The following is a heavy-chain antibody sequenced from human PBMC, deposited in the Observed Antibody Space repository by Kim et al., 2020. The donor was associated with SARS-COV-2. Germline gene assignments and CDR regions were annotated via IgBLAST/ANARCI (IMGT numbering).Heavy chain of an antibody. D-gene: IGHD4-17*01. CDR3: ARDRTTYGDIDY. CDR2: INAGNGNT. J-gene: IGHJ4*02. CDR1: GYTFTSYA. V-gene: IGHV1-3*01. Sequence: ASVKVYCKASGYTFTSYAMHWVRQAPGQRLEWMGWINAGNGNTKYSQKFQGRVTITRDTSASTAYMELSSLRSEDTAVYYCARDRTTYGDIDYWGQGTLVTVSS.